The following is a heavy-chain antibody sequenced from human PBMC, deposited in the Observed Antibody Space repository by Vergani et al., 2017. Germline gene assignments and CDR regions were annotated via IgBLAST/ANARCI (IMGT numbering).Heavy chain of an antibody. Sequence: QVQLVQSGAEVKKPGASVKVSCKASGYTFTSYYMHWVRQAPGQGLEWMGIINPSGGSTSYAQKFQGRVTMTRDTSQSTVYMELSSLRSEETAVYYCASTVTTNFDYWGQGTLVTVSS. CDR3: ASTVTTNFDY. V-gene: IGHV1-46*01. J-gene: IGHJ4*02. D-gene: IGHD4-17*01. CDR1: GYTFTSYY. CDR2: INPSGGST.